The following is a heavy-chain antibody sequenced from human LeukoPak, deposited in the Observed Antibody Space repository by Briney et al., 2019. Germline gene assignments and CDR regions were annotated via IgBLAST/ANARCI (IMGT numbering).Heavy chain of an antibody. CDR2: IYSGGGT. V-gene: IGHV3-66*01. CDR3: ARGASRDGSGY. J-gene: IGHJ4*02. D-gene: IGHD5-24*01. Sequence: GGSLRLSRSASGFTFSSYAMSWVRQAPGKGLEWVSVIYSGGGTYYADSVKGRFTISRDNSKNTLYLQMNSLRAEDTAVYYCARGASRDGSGYWGQGTLVTVSS. CDR1: GFTFSSYA.